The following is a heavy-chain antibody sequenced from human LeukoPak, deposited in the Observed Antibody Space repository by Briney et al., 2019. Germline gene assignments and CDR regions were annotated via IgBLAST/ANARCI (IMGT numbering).Heavy chain of an antibody. CDR1: GFTFDDYA. V-gene: IGHV3-9*01. D-gene: IGHD2-2*01. J-gene: IGHJ4*02. CDR2: ISWNSGSI. Sequence: GGSLRLSCAASGFTFDDYAMHWVRQAPGKGLEWVSGISWNSGSIGYADSVKGRFTISRDNSNNTLFLQINSLGPEDTSVYYCGKDDNDIPAAIDYWGQGTLVTVSS. CDR3: GKDDNDIPAAIDY.